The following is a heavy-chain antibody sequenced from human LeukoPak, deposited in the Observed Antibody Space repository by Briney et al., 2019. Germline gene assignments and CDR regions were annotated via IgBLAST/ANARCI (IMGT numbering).Heavy chain of an antibody. Sequence: GGSLRLSCAASGFTFSSYSMNWVREAPGKGLEWVSYISSGTDTIYYADSVKGRFTISRDNAKNSLYLQMNSLRDEDTAVYYCARDEGYSGYVQDYWGQGTLVTVSS. V-gene: IGHV3-48*02. J-gene: IGHJ4*02. CDR1: GFTFSSYS. CDR3: ARDEGYSGYVQDY. D-gene: IGHD5-12*01. CDR2: ISSGTDTI.